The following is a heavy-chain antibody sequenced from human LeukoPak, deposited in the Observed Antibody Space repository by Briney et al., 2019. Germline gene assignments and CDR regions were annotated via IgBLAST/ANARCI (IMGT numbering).Heavy chain of an antibody. CDR1: GFTFSSYS. V-gene: IGHV3-21*01. CDR3: ARGMVAKARGSIDY. J-gene: IGHJ4*02. CDR2: ISSSSSYI. D-gene: IGHD2-8*01. Sequence: GGSLRLSCAASGFTFSSYSMNWVRQAPGKGLEWVSSISSSSSYIYYADSVKGRFTISRDNAENSLYLQMNSLRAEDTAVYYCARGMVAKARGSIDYWGQGTLVTVSS.